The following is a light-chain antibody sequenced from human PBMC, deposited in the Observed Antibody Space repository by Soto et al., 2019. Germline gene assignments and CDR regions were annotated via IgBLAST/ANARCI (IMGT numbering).Light chain of an antibody. CDR3: CAYAGSGNVV. CDR2: EVS. J-gene: IGLJ2*01. Sequence: QSALTQPRSVSGSPGQSVAISCTGTSSDVGGYNSVSWYQQHPGKAPKLMTYEVSRRPSGVPDRFSGSKSGNTASLTVSGLQAEDEADYYCCAYAGSGNVVFGGGTKVTVL. CDR1: SSDVGGYNS. V-gene: IGLV2-11*01.